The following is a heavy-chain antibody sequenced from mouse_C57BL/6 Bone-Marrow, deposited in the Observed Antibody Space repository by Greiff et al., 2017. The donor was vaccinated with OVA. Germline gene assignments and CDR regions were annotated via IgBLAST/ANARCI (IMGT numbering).Heavy chain of an antibody. Sequence: VQLQESGPELVKPGASVKLSCKASGYTFTSYDINWVQQSPGQGLEWIGWIYPRDGSTKYNEKFKGKATLTVDTSSSTAYMEIHRLTSEDSAVYICASLPDYWGQGTTLTVSS. CDR3: ASLPDY. CDR1: GYTFTSYD. J-gene: IGHJ2*01. V-gene: IGHV1-85*01. CDR2: IYPRDGST.